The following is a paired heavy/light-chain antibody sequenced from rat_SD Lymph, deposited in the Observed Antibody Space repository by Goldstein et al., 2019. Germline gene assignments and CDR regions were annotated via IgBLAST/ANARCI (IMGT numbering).Heavy chain of an antibody. CDR2: ISSSSSYI. D-gene: IGHD1-4*01. J-gene: IGHJ2*01. V-gene: IGHV5-34*01. Sequence: EVQLVESGGGLVQPGRSLKLSCLASGFTFSNYGMNWIRQAPGKGLEWVASISSSSSYIYYADTVKGRFTISRDNAKNTLYLQMTSLRSEDTALYYCARHPWYNWRRVSLFDYWGQGVMVTVSS. CDR3: ARHPWYNWRRVSLFDY. CDR1: GFTFSNYG.
Light chain of an antibody. CDR1: QSLLYTDGKHY. V-gene: IGKV9S2*01. J-gene: IGKJ2-3*01. CDR3: LQTLKKPYT. Sequence: QITLTQQAESLWVSPGEKVSITCRASQSLLYTDGKHYLSWYQQRPGQTTKALIYHASIRTDGVPTRFIGSGSGTEFTLSIEDVQPEDIALYYCLQTLKKPYTFGAGTKLELK. CDR2: HAS.